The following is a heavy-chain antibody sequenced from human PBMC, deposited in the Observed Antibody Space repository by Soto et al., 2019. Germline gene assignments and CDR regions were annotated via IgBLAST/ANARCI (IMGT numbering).Heavy chain of an antibody. V-gene: IGHV3-23*01. J-gene: IGHJ3*02. CDR3: AKDQSYYDYAPRADAFDI. CDR1: GFTFSSYA. Sequence: EVQLLESGGGLVQPGGSLRLSCAASGFTFSSYAMSWVRQAPGKGLEWVSAISGSGGSTYYADSVKGRFTISRDNSKNTLYLQMNSLRAEDTAVYYCAKDQSYYDYAPRADAFDIWGQGTMVTVS. D-gene: IGHD3-16*01. CDR2: ISGSGGST.